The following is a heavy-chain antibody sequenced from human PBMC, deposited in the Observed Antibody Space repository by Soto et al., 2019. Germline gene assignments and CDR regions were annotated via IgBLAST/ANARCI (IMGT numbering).Heavy chain of an antibody. CDR2: ISSSSSTI. V-gene: IGHV3-48*02. D-gene: IGHD3-3*01. CDR1: GFTFSSNS. J-gene: IGHJ5*02. CDR3: ARVIWSGHLTSDL. Sequence: EVQVVESGGGLVQPGGSLRLSCAASGFTFSSNSMNWVRQAPGKGLEWISYISSSSSTIYADSVKGRFTISRDNAKNSLYLQMNRLRDEDTAVYYCARVIWSGHLTSDLWGQGTLVTVCS.